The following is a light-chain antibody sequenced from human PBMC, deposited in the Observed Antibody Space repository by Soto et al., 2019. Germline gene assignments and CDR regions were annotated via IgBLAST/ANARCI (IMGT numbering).Light chain of an antibody. J-gene: IGKJ4*01. V-gene: IGKV4-1*01. Sequence: DIVLTQSPDSLAVSLGERVTINCKSSQSALYSSNNKNYLAGYQQKPGQPPKLLIYWASTRESGVPDRFSGSGSGTDFTLTISSLQAEDVAVYYCQQYYSTPLTFGGGTKVEIK. CDR2: WAS. CDR3: QQYYSTPLT. CDR1: QSALYSSNNKNY.